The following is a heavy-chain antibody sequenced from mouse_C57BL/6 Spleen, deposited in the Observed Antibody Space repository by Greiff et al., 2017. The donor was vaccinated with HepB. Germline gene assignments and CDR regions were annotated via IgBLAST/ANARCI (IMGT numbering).Heavy chain of an antibody. Sequence: EVQLQQSGPELVKPGASVKMSCKASGYTFTDYNMHWVKQSHGKSLEWIGYINPNNGGTSYNQKFKGKATLTVNKSSSTAYMELRSLTSEDSAVYYCASSIYYYGSSYYFDYWGQGTTLTVSS. V-gene: IGHV1-22*01. CDR1: GYTFTDYN. CDR3: ASSIYYYGSSYYFDY. J-gene: IGHJ2*01. D-gene: IGHD1-1*01. CDR2: INPNNGGT.